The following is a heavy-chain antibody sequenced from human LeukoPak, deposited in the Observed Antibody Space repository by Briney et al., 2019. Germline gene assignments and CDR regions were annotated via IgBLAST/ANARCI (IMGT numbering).Heavy chain of an antibody. J-gene: IGHJ6*03. V-gene: IGHV1-69*05. D-gene: IGHD5-24*01. CDR2: IIPIFGTA. Sequence: SVKVSCKASGGTFSGYAISWVRQAPGQGLEWMGGIIPIFGTANYAQKFQGRVTITTDESTSTAYMELSSLRSEDTAVYYCARERRDAYTYPYYYYYMDVWGKGTTVTVSS. CDR3: ARERRDAYTYPYYYYYMDV. CDR1: GGTFSGYA.